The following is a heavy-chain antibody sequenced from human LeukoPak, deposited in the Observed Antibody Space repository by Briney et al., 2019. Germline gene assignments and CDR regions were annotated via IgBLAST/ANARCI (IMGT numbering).Heavy chain of an antibody. V-gene: IGHV3-30-3*01. Sequence: GGSLRLSCAASGFTFSTYNIHWVRQAPGKGLEWVAVMSYDGANIYCADSVKGRFTISRDNSKNTLYLQMNSLRAEDTAVYYCAKDGDYGDYVLGAFDIWGQGTMVTVSS. CDR1: GFTFSTYN. J-gene: IGHJ3*02. CDR3: AKDGDYGDYVLGAFDI. CDR2: MSYDGANI. D-gene: IGHD4-17*01.